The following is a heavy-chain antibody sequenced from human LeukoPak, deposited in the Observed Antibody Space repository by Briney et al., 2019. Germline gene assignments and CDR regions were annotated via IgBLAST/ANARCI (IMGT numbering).Heavy chain of an antibody. V-gene: IGHV4-4*07. D-gene: IGHD6-13*01. CDR2: IYTSGST. Sequence: SETLSLTYTVSGGSISSYYWSWIRQPAGKGLEWIGRIYTSGSTNYNPSLKSRVTMSVDTSKSQFSLKLSSVTAADTAVYYCARDSSSWYSSVYWGQGTLVTVSS. J-gene: IGHJ4*02. CDR3: ARDSSSWYSSVY. CDR1: GGSISSYY.